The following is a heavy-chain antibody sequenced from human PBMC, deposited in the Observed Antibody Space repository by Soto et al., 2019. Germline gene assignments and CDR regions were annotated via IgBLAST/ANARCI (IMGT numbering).Heavy chain of an antibody. CDR1: GFTFSDYY. CDR2: ISGDGRST. CDR3: VRDSATTVVVPAVAGDNWSDT. V-gene: IGHV3-11*06. Sequence: GGSLRLSCAASGFTFSDYYMAWIRQAPGRGLEWISFISGDGRSTRYADSVKGRFTISRDNAKNSLSLQMNSLRADDTAIYYCVRDSATTVVVPAVAGDNWSDTWGQGTLVTVSS. D-gene: IGHD2-2*01. J-gene: IGHJ5*02.